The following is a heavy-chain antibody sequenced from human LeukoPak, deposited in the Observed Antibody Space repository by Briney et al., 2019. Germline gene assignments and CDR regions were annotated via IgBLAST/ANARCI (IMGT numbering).Heavy chain of an antibody. D-gene: IGHD6-19*01. CDR1: GYTFTGYY. Sequence: ASVKVSCKASGYTFTGYYLHWVRQAPGQGLEWMGWINTNTGNPTYAQGFTGRFVFSLDTSVSTAYLQISSLKAEDTAVYYCAREYSSGWYVPYNWFDPWGQGTLVTVSS. CDR3: AREYSSGWYVPYNWFDP. CDR2: INTNTGNP. V-gene: IGHV7-4-1*02. J-gene: IGHJ5*02.